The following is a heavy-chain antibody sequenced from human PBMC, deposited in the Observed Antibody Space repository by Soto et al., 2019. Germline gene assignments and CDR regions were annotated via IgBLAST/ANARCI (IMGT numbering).Heavy chain of an antibody. CDR3: ATYPSSCPGTASSEVLQQ. CDR2: FNHLLGIT. D-gene: IGHD1-1*01. Sequence: SEEAASKVSGATFSEYAINWVRQAPGQDLEWMGGFNHLLGITHYGQKFQGSVTIDAVAWTGKAYMELIAQRPGYTVLFYCATYPSSCPGTASSEVLQQWRQGTLVTVS. CDR1: GATFSEYA. V-gene: IGHV1-69*13. J-gene: IGHJ1*01.